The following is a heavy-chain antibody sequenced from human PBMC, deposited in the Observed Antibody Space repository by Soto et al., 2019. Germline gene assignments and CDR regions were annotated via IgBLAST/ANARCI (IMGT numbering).Heavy chain of an antibody. D-gene: IGHD3-3*01. V-gene: IGHV3-64*01. CDR2: ISSNGGST. CDR3: ASAYYDFWSGFEPIRS. Sequence: EVQLVESGGGLVQPGGSLRLSCAASGFTFSSYAMHWVRQAPGKGLEYVSAISSNGGSTYYANSVKGRFTISRDNSKNTLYLQMGSLRAEDMAVYYCASAYYDFWSGFEPIRSWGQGTLVTVSS. CDR1: GFTFSSYA. J-gene: IGHJ4*02.